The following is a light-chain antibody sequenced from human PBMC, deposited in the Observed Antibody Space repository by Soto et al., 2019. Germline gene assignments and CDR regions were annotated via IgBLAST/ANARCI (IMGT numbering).Light chain of an antibody. Sequence: QLVLTQPPSASGTPGQRVTISCSGSSSNIGSNTIHWYQQLPGTAPKLLIDSNNRRPSGVPDRFSGSMSGTSASLAISGLQSEDEADYYCAAWDDSLNGSVFGGGTKLTVL. CDR3: AAWDDSLNGSV. CDR1: SSNIGSNT. CDR2: SNN. J-gene: IGLJ3*02. V-gene: IGLV1-44*01.